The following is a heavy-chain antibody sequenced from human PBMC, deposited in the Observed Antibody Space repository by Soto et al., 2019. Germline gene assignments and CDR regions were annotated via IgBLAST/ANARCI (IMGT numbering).Heavy chain of an antibody. V-gene: IGHV3-43*01. CDR1: GFTFDDYT. CDR2: ISWDGGST. CDR3: AKDMVGERVCSTSCYDLYYYYGMDV. Sequence: GGSLRLSCAASGFTFDDYTMHWVRQAPGKGLEWVSLISWDGGSTYYADSVKGRFTISRDNSKNSLYLQMNSLRTEDTALYYCAKDMVGERVCSTSCYDLYYYYGMDVWGQGTTVTVSS. J-gene: IGHJ6*02. D-gene: IGHD2-2*01.